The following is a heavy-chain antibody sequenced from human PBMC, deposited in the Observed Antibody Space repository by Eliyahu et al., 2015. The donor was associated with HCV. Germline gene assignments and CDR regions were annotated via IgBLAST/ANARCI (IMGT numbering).Heavy chain of an antibody. D-gene: IGHD3-22*01. V-gene: IGHV4-39*01. CDR1: GGXXXXNAYX. J-gene: IGHJ4*02. CDR3: ARRDYYESSGYYFDY. CDR2: IYHSGSA. Sequence: QLQLQESGPGVVKPSETLSLTCXVSGGXXXXNAYXWGWLRQPPGKGLEWIGSIYHSGSAYYNPSLKSRVTVSVDTSKKQFSLKLSSVTAADTAVYYCARRDYYESSGYYFDYWGQGSLVHRLL.